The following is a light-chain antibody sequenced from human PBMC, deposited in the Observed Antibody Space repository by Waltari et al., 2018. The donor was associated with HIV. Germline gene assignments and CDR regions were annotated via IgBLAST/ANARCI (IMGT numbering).Light chain of an antibody. Sequence: QSVLTQPPSVSGAPGPKVPISCPGSSPNIGINSVSRYRQLPGTAPKLLIYDNDKRPSGIPDRFSGSKSGTSATLGITGLQTGDEADYYCGTWDSSLSVWLFGGGTKLTVL. CDR2: DND. V-gene: IGLV1-51*01. CDR1: SPNIGINS. J-gene: IGLJ3*02. CDR3: GTWDSSLSVWL.